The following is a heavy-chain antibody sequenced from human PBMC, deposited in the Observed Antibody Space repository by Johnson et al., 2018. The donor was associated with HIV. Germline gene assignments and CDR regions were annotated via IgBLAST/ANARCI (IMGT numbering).Heavy chain of an antibody. CDR3: ARGGKWGIVGARGAFDI. J-gene: IGHJ3*02. D-gene: IGHD1-26*01. CDR1: GFTFSNAW. Sequence: QVQLVESGGGLIQPGGSLRLSCAASGFTFSNAWMSWIRQAPGKGLEWVAVISYDGSNKYYADSVKGRFTISRDNSKNTLYLQMNSLRAEDTAGDYGARGGKWGIVGARGAFDIWGQGKMVTVSS. V-gene: IGHV3-30*03. CDR2: ISYDGSNK.